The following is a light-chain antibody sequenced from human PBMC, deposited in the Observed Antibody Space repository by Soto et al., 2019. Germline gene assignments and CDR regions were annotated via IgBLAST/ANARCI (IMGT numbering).Light chain of an antibody. J-gene: IGKJ3*01. CDR1: QSVRSSY. CDR3: QQYGSSPPT. Sequence: EIALPQSPGTLAVSPGARATLSCRANQSVRSSYLAWHQQKPGQAPRLLIYGATSRATDIPDRFSGSGSGTDFTLTISRLEPEEFAVCYCQQYGSSPPTFGPGTKVDIK. V-gene: IGKV3-20*01. CDR2: GAT.